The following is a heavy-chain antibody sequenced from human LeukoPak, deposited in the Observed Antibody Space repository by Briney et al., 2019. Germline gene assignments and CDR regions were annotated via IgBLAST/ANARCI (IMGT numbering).Heavy chain of an antibody. D-gene: IGHD1-14*01. V-gene: IGHV3-30*04. CDR1: GFTFSSYT. CDR2: ISYDGNNK. J-gene: IGHJ5*02. Sequence: GRSLRLSCAASGFTFSSYTMHWVRQAPGKGLEWVTVISYDGNNKYYADSVKGRFTISRDNSKNTLYLQMNSLRPEDTAVYYCARTGSLTMNWFDHWGQGTLVTVSS. CDR3: ARTGSLTMNWFDH.